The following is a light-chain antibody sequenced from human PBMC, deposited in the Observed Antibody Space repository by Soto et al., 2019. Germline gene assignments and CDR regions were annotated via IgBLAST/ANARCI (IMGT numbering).Light chain of an antibody. J-gene: IGLJ1*01. CDR3: SSYTTISTYV. CDR1: SSDVGGYNY. CDR2: DVR. Sequence: QSALTQPASVSGSPGQSITISCTGTSSDVGGYNYVCWYQQHPGKAPKLMIYDVRNRPSGVSNRFSGSKSVNTASLTISGLQAEDEADYYCSSYTTISTYVFGTGTKVTVL. V-gene: IGLV2-14*01.